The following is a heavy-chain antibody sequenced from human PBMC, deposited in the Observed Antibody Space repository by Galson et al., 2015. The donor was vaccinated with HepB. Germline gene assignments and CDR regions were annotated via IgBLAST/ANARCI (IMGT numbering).Heavy chain of an antibody. J-gene: IGHJ5*02. CDR1: GGTFSSYA. V-gene: IGHV1-69*04. CDR2: IIPILGIA. D-gene: IGHD1-14*01. Sequence: SVKVSCKASGGTFSSYAISWVRQAPGQGLEWMGRIIPILGIANYAQKFQGRVTITADKSTSTAYMELSSLRSEDTAVYYCARDPPPSNRYDWFDPWGQGTLVTVSS. CDR3: ARDPPPSNRYDWFDP.